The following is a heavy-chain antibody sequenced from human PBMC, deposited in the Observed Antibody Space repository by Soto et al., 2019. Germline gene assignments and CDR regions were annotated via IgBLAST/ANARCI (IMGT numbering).Heavy chain of an antibody. D-gene: IGHD2-2*01. J-gene: IGHJ4*02. Sequence: LRLSCTVSGFAFNNYGINWVRQAPGKGLEWVSSISKSDYTYYSDSVTGRFTISRDNAKNSVSLQMNTLRVEDTAVYYCAREDSIIIPAVSDFWGQGTLVTVS. V-gene: IGHV3-21*01. CDR2: ISKSDYT. CDR3: AREDSIIIPAVSDF. CDR1: GFAFNNYG.